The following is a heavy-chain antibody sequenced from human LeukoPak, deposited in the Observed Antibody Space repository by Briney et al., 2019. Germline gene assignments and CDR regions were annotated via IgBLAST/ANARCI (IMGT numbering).Heavy chain of an antibody. Sequence: ASVKVSCKASGGTFSSYAISWVRQAPGQGLEWMGWISAYNGNTNYAQKLQGRVTMTTDTSTSTAYMELRSLRSDDTAVYYCARGPYYYDSSRNWFDPWGQGTLVTVSS. V-gene: IGHV1-18*01. CDR1: GGTFSSYA. CDR3: ARGPYYYDSSRNWFDP. J-gene: IGHJ5*02. D-gene: IGHD3-22*01. CDR2: ISAYNGNT.